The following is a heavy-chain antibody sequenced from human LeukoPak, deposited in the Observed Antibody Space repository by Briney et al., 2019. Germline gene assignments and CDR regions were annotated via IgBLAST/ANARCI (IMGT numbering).Heavy chain of an antibody. J-gene: IGHJ4*02. D-gene: IGHD1-14*01. CDR3: ARHPPEKYSAFDY. Sequence: SETLSLTCTVSDGSISSDYYWGWIRQPPGKGLEWIGTIYYSGNTYYNPSLKSRVTISVDTSNNQFSLNLGSVTATDTAVYYCARHPPEKYSAFDYWGQGTLVTVSS. V-gene: IGHV4-39*01. CDR1: DGSISSDYY. CDR2: IYYSGNT.